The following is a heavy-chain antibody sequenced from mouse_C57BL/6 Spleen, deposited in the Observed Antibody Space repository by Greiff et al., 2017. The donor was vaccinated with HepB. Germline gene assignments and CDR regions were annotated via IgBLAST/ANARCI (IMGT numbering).Heavy chain of an antibody. D-gene: IGHD2-4*01. CDR3: ARRGGLRRYAMDY. CDR1: GYTVSDYY. CDR2: INPNNGGT. Sequence: EVQLQQSGPELVKPVSAVKISCFASGYTVSDYYMNWVKQSHGKSLEWIGDINPNNGGTSYNQKFKGKATLTVDKSSSTAYMELRSLTSEDSAVYYCARRGGLRRYAMDYWGQGTSVTVSS. V-gene: IGHV1-26*01. J-gene: IGHJ4*01.